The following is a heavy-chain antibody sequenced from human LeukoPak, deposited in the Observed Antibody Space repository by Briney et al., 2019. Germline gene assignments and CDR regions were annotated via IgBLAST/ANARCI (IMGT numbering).Heavy chain of an antibody. Sequence: PSETLSLTCTVSGGSISSSSYYWGWIRQPPGKGLEWTGSIYYSGSTYSNPSLKSRVTISVDTSKTHFSLKLSSVTAADTAVYYCARRSSSWFQVDYGGQGTLVTVPS. CDR1: GGSISSSSYY. CDR3: ARRSSSWFQVDY. J-gene: IGHJ4*02. CDR2: IYYSGST. V-gene: IGHV4-39*02. D-gene: IGHD6-13*01.